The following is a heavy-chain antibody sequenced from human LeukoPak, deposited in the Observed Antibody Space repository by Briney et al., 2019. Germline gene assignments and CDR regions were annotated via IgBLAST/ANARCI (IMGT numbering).Heavy chain of an antibody. CDR1: GYTFTSYG. D-gene: IGHD5-18*01. CDR2: ISAYNGNT. Sequence: ASVKVSCKASGYTFTSYGISWVRQAPGQGLEWMGWISAYNGNTNYAQKLQGRVTMTTDTSTSTAYMELSRLRSDDTAVYYCAREGGSGESDTAMVSSSNDHQGYYYYYYMDVWGKGTTVTVSS. V-gene: IGHV1-18*01. J-gene: IGHJ6*03. CDR3: AREGGSGESDTAMVSSSNDHQGYYYYYYMDV.